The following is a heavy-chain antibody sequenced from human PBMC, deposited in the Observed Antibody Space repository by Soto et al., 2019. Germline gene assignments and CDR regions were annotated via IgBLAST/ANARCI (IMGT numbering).Heavy chain of an antibody. J-gene: IGHJ3*02. Sequence: GGSLRLSCAASGFTFSNAWMSWVRQAPGKGLEWVGRIKSKTDGGTTDYAAPVKGRFTISRDDSKNTLYLQMNSLKTEDTAVYYCTTSFPRSRAGDKDLDAFDIWGQGTMVTVSS. V-gene: IGHV3-15*01. CDR1: GFTFSNAW. D-gene: IGHD7-27*01. CDR3: TTSFPRSRAGDKDLDAFDI. CDR2: IKSKTDGGTT.